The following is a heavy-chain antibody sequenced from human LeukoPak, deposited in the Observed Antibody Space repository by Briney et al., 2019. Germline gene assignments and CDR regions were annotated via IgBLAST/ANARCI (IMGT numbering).Heavy chain of an antibody. V-gene: IGHV3-48*01. Sequence: PGGSLRLSCAASGFTFSSYSMNWGRQAPGKGLEWGSYISSVSGTINYADSVKGRFTISRDNAKNSLYLQMNVLRTEDTAVYYCARAQGGVGYWGQGTLVTVSS. J-gene: IGHJ4*02. D-gene: IGHD3-16*01. CDR2: ISSVSGTI. CDR1: GFTFSSYS. CDR3: ARAQGGVGY.